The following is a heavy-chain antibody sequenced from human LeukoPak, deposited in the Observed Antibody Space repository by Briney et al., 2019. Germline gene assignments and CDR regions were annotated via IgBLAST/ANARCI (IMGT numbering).Heavy chain of an antibody. CDR2: IWYDGSNK. V-gene: IGHV3-33*01. J-gene: IGHJ5*02. D-gene: IGHD2-2*01. Sequence: GGSLRLSCAASGFTFSSYGMHWVRQAPGKGLEWVAVIWYDGSNKYYADSVKGRFTISRDNSKNTLYLKMNSRRAEETAVYYCARARGGYCSSTSCHGTNWFDPWGQGTLVTVSS. CDR1: GFTFSSYG. CDR3: ARARGGYCSSTSCHGTNWFDP.